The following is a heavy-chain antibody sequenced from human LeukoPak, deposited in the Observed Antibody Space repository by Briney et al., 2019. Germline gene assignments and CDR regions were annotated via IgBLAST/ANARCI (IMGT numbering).Heavy chain of an antibody. CDR2: INPNSGGT. Sequence: ASVKLSCKASGYTFTGYYMHWVRQAPGQGLEWMGWINPNSGGTNYAQKFQGRVTMTRDTSISIAYMELSRLRSDDTAVYYCARDIDSITIFGVATAPFDPWGQGTLVTVSS. CDR1: GYTFTGYY. CDR3: ARDIDSITIFGVATAPFDP. V-gene: IGHV1-2*02. D-gene: IGHD3-3*01. J-gene: IGHJ5*02.